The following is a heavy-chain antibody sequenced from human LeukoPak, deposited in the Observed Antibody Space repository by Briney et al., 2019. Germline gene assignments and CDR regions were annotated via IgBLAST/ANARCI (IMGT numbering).Heavy chain of an antibody. CDR2: ISYDGSNK. D-gene: IGHD2-15*01. V-gene: IGHV3-30-3*01. CDR3: ARVVVVAATLPPDY. CDR1: GFTFSSYA. Sequence: GGSLRLSCAASGFTFSSYAMHWVRQAPGKGLEWVAVISYDGSNKYYADSVKGRFTISRDNSKNTLYLQMNSLRAEDTAMYYCARVVVVAATLPPDYWGQGTLVTVSS. J-gene: IGHJ4*02.